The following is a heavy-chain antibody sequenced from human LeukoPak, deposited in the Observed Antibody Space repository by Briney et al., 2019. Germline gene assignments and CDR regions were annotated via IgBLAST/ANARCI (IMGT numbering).Heavy chain of an antibody. J-gene: IGHJ4*02. V-gene: IGHV4-39*02. CDR2: ISSSGNT. D-gene: IGHD3-3*01. CDR1: SGSTSGGYYY. Sequence: SETLSLTCAVSSGSTSGGYYYWGWIRRPPGKGLEWIGGISSSGNTYYNPSLKSRITISIDTSKNHFSLKLSSVTAADTAVYYCARLGAGPTYYDFWSGYSSFYFDYWGQGTLVTVSS. CDR3: ARLGAGPTYYDFWSGYSSFYFDY.